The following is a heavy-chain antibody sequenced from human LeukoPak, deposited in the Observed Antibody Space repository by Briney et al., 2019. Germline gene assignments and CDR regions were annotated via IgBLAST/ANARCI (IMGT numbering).Heavy chain of an antibody. CDR3: AREGGFDI. CDR2: INPSSGGT. J-gene: IGHJ3*02. Sequence: ASVKVSCKASGYTFTDYYMHWVRQAPGQGLEWMGWINPSSGGTNYAQKFQGRVTMTRDTSISTAYMELSRLRSDGTAVYYCAREGGFDIWGQGTMVTVSS. V-gene: IGHV1-2*02. CDR1: GYTFTDYY.